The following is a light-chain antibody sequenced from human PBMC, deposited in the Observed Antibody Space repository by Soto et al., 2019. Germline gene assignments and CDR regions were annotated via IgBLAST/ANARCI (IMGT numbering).Light chain of an antibody. CDR1: QSVSSSH. J-gene: IGKJ1*01. Sequence: ETVLTQSPGTLSLSPGERATLSCRASQSVSSSHLAWYQQKPGQAPRLRIYGASSRATCIPDRFSGSGSETDFTLTISRLEPEDFAVYYCQQYGNSLWTFGQGTKVEI. CDR2: GAS. CDR3: QQYGNSLWT. V-gene: IGKV3-20*01.